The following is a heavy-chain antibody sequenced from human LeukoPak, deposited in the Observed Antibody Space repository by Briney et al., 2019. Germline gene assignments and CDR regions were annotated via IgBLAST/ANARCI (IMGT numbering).Heavy chain of an antibody. CDR3: AREKNRSLGYSYGLGY. CDR1: GYTFTGYY. J-gene: IGHJ4*02. CDR2: INPNSGGT. V-gene: IGHV1-2*02. D-gene: IGHD5-18*01. Sequence: GASVKVSCKASGYTFTGYYMHWVRQAPGQGLEWMEWINPNSGGTNYAQKFQGRVTMTRDTSISTAYMELSRLRSDDTAVYYCAREKNRSLGYSYGLGYWGQGTLVTVSS.